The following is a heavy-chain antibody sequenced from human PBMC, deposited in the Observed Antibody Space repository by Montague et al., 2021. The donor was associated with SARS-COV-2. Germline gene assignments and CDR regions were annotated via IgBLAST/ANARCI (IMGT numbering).Heavy chain of an antibody. CDR3: VRSQYSNTWFFDY. D-gene: IGHD6-6*01. V-gene: IGHV6-1*01. CDR2: TYFRTQWFH. Sequence: CAISGDSVPNNSAAWNWIRQSPSGGLQFLGRTYFRTQWFHHYAXXXEGSITVNADASKNHFSLQLTSVTPEDSAKYFCVRSQYSNTWFFDYWGEGAQVTVSS. CDR1: GDSVPNNSAA. J-gene: IGHJ4*02.